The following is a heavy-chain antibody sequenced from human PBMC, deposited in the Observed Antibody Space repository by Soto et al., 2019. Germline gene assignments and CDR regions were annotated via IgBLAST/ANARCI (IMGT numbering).Heavy chain of an antibody. CDR1: GFTFRTYG. CDR2: ILYDGSNK. Sequence: QVYLVESGGGVVQPGRSLRLSCAASGFTFRTYGMHWVRQAPGKGLEWVALILYDGSNKYYADSVKGRFTISRDNSKKTLYLQMNSLRADDTAMYYCAKDRSPAGRGGTDYWGQGTLVTVSS. CDR3: AKDRSPAGRGGTDY. J-gene: IGHJ4*02. V-gene: IGHV3-30*18. D-gene: IGHD6-13*01.